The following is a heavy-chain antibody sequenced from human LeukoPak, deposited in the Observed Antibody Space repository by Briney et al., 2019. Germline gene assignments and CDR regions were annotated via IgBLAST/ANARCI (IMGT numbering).Heavy chain of an antibody. CDR2: ISGSGGST. J-gene: IGHJ4*02. CDR1: GFTFSSYA. D-gene: IGHD3-10*01. V-gene: IGHV3-23*01. CDR3: AKALRITMVREPYYFDY. Sequence: GGSLXLSCAASGFTFSSYAMSWVRQAPGKGLEWVSAISGSGGSTYYADSVKGRFTISRDNSKNTLYLQMNSLRAEDTAVYYCAKALRITMVREPYYFDYWGQGTLVTVSS.